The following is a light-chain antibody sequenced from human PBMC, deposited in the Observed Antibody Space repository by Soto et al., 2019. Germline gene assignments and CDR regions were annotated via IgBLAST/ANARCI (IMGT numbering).Light chain of an antibody. Sequence: EIVLTQSPGTLSLSPGERATLSCRASQSVSSSYLAWYQQKPDQTPRLLIYGASSRATGIPDRFSGSGSGTDFTLTISRLEPEDFAVYYCQQYGSSQFTFGPGTKLDIK. J-gene: IGKJ3*01. CDR1: QSVSSSY. CDR3: QQYGSSQFT. CDR2: GAS. V-gene: IGKV3-20*01.